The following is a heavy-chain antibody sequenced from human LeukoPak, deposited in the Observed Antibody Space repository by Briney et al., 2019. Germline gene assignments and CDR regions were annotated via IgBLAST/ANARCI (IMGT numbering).Heavy chain of an antibody. V-gene: IGHV3-48*01. Sequence: GGSLRLSCAASGFTFSSYSLNWVRQAPGKGLERVSFISSSGSTIYYADSVKGRFTISRDNAKSSLYLQMNSLRAEDTAVYYCAKYNNPYWGQGTLVTVSS. CDR3: AKYNNPY. CDR1: GFTFSSYS. J-gene: IGHJ4*02. CDR2: ISSSGSTI. D-gene: IGHD1-14*01.